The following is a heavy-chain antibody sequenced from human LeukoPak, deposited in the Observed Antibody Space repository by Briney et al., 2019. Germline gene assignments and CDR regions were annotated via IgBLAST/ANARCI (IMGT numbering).Heavy chain of an antibody. Sequence: GGSLRLSCAGSGFTFSNYSFNWVRQAPGKGLEWVSSISKGSGYIYQTDSVKGRFTISRDNAKNSLFLEMNSLRVEDTAVYYCVRDMGRESIFDYWGQGTLVTVSS. V-gene: IGHV3-21*01. D-gene: IGHD3-10*01. CDR1: GFTFSNYS. CDR2: ISKGSGYI. J-gene: IGHJ4*02. CDR3: VRDMGRESIFDY.